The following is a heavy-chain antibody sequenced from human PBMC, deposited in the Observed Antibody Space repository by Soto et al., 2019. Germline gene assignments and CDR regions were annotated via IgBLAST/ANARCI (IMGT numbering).Heavy chain of an antibody. CDR2: IFHSGTT. D-gene: IGHD1-1*01. J-gene: IGHJ4*02. CDR3: ARQLERGDLPEGFEY. Sequence: VQLVESGGGLVQPGRSLRLSCAASGFTFDDYAMHWVRQAPGKGLEWIGEIFHSGTTKYNPSLDSRVTMSVDKSNNQLSLKLRSVTAADTAVYYCARQLERGDLPEGFEYWGQGTLATVSS. CDR1: GFTFDDYA. V-gene: IGHV4-4*02.